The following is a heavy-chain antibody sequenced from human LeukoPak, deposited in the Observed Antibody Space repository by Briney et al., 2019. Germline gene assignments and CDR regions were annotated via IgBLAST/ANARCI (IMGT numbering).Heavy chain of an antibody. J-gene: IGHJ3*02. CDR2: IWYDGTNK. D-gene: IGHD4-17*01. V-gene: IGHV3-33*01. CDR1: GFTFSSYG. CDR3: ARDHMTTGAFDI. Sequence: GGSLRLSCVASGFTFSSYGMHWVRQAPGKGLEWVAVIWYDGTNKYYADSVKGRFTISRDNSKNTLYLQMNSLRAEDTAVYYCARDHMTTGAFDIWGQGTMVTVSS.